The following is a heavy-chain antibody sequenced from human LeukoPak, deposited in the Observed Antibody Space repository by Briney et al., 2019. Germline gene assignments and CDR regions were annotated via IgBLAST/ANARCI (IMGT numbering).Heavy chain of an antibody. V-gene: IGHV3-11*01. Sequence: GGSLRLSCAASGFTFSDYYMSWIRQAPGKGLEWVSYISSSGSTIYYADSVKGRFTISRDNAKNSLYLQMNSLRAEDTAVYYCARGGAYYYDSSGYNGFDYWGQGTLVTVSS. CDR2: ISSSGSTI. CDR3: ARGGAYYYDSSGYNGFDY. CDR1: GFTFSDYY. J-gene: IGHJ4*02. D-gene: IGHD3-22*01.